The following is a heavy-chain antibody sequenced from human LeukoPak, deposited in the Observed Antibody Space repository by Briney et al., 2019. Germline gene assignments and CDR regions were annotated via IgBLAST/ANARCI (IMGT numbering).Heavy chain of an antibody. D-gene: IGHD3-22*01. J-gene: IGHJ5*02. CDR2: IWYDGSNK. CDR3: AREGYYDSGGYYHTDNWFDP. V-gene: IGHV3-33*01. CDR1: GFTFSSYG. Sequence: GGSLRLSCAASGFTFSSYGMHWVRQAPGKGLEWVAVIWYDGSNKYYADSVKGRFTISRDNSKNTLYLQMNSLRAEDTAVYYCAREGYYDSGGYYHTDNWFDPWGQGTLVTVSS.